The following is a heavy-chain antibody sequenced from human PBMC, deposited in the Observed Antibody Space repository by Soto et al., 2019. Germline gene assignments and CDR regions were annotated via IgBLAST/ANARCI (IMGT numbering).Heavy chain of an antibody. CDR2: ISGSGGTT. CDR1: GFTFSSYA. J-gene: IGHJ6*02. D-gene: IGHD2-15*01. Sequence: GGSLRLSCAASGFTFSSYAMSWVRQAPGKGLEWVSIISGSGGTTYYADSVKGRFTISRDNAKNSLYLQMNSLRDEDTAVYYCARELVVVAAKVYYSMDVWGQGTKVTGSS. CDR3: ARELVVVAAKVYYSMDV. V-gene: IGHV3-23*01.